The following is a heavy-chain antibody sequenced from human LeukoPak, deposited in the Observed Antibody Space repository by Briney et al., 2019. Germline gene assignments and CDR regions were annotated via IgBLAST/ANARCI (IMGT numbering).Heavy chain of an antibody. CDR1: GFTFSCLA. V-gene: IGHV3-23*01. J-gene: IGHJ5*02. D-gene: IGHD3-10*01. CDR3: AKDSGRVIVRGDYWFDP. CDR2: LSGSGDKT. Sequence: GGSLSFSSAAYGFTFSCLAMVWLGQAQGKGLEWVTGLSGSGDKTYYADSVKGRFTISRDNSKNTMYLQMNSLRAEDTAIYYCAKDSGRVIVRGDYWFDPWGQGTLVTVSS.